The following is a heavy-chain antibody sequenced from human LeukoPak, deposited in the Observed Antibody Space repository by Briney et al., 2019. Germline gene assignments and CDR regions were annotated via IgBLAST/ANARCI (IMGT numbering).Heavy chain of an antibody. Sequence: ASVKVSCKVSGYTLTELSMHWVRQAPGKGLEWMGGFDPEDGETIYAQKFQGRVTMTEDTSTDTAYMELSSLRSEDTAVYYCATDAGGGALPYDAFDIWGQGTMVTVSS. V-gene: IGHV1-24*01. CDR3: ATDAGGGALPYDAFDI. D-gene: IGHD3-16*01. J-gene: IGHJ3*02. CDR1: GYTLTELS. CDR2: FDPEDGET.